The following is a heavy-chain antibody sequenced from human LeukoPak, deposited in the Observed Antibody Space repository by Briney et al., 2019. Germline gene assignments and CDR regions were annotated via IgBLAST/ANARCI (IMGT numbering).Heavy chain of an antibody. CDR1: GFIFSSNG. CDR3: ARGSTYYDSSGQVPFDY. V-gene: IGHV3-48*01. Sequence: PGGSLRLSCTASGFIFSSNGMNWVRQAPGKGLEWISHISSSGNTAYYADSVKGRFTISRDNAKNSLYLQMNSLRAEDTAVYYCARGSTYYDSSGQVPFDYWGQGTLVTVSS. J-gene: IGHJ4*02. CDR2: ISSSGNTA. D-gene: IGHD3-22*01.